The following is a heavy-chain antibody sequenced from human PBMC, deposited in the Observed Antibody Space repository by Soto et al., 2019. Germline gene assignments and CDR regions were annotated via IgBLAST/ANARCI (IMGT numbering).Heavy chain of an antibody. V-gene: IGHV4-31*03. J-gene: IGHJ5*02. CDR3: ARAPEYCTSNTCNWFDP. CDR1: GGSISSGGYY. D-gene: IGHD2-2*01. Sequence: SETLSLTCTVSGGSISSGGYYWSWIRQHPGKGLEWIGYIYYSGSTYYNPSLKSRVTLSVDMSKNQFSLKLSSVTAADTAVYYCARAPEYCTSNTCNWFDPWGQGTLVTVSS. CDR2: IYYSGST.